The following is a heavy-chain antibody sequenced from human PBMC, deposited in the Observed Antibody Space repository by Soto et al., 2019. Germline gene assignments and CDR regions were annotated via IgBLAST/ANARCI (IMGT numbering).Heavy chain of an antibody. V-gene: IGHV4-61*08. CDR2: IYYAGTT. CDR3: ARLGGYYQALDS. Sequence: SETLSLTCAVSGGSISSGGYSWNWIRKPPGKGLEWIGYIYYAGTTTYNPSLKSRVSISVDTSKNEVSLKLTSVTAADTAVYYCARLGGYYQALDSWGQGTVVTVSS. J-gene: IGHJ4*02. CDR1: GGSISSGGYS. D-gene: IGHD3-22*01.